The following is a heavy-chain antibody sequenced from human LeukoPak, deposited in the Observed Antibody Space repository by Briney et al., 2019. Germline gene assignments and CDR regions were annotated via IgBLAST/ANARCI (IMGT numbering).Heavy chain of an antibody. CDR1: GYTFTSYG. Sequence: GASVKVSCKASGYTFTSYGISWVRQAPGQGLEWMGWISAYNGNTNYAQKLQGRVTMTTDTSTSTAYMELRSLRSDDTAVYYCARVEMATISNWFDPWGQGTLVTVSS. CDR3: ARVEMATISNWFDP. CDR2: ISAYNGNT. D-gene: IGHD5-24*01. V-gene: IGHV1-18*01. J-gene: IGHJ5*02.